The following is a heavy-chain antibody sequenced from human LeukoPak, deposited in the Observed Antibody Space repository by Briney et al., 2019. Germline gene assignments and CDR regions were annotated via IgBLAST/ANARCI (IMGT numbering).Heavy chain of an antibody. CDR1: GYSISSGYY. CDR3: AGRFWSGYYTVGYYFDY. Sequence: PSETLSLTCAVSGYSISSGYYWGWIRQPPGKGLEWIGSIYHSGSTCYNPSLKSRVTISVDTSKNQFSLKLSSVTAADTAVYYCAGRFWSGYYTVGYYFDYWGQGTLVTVSS. V-gene: IGHV4-38-2*01. J-gene: IGHJ4*02. D-gene: IGHD3-3*01. CDR2: IYHSGST.